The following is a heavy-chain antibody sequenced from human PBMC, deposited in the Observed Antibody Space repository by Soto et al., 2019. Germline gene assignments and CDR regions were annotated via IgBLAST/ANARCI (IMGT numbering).Heavy chain of an antibody. D-gene: IGHD6-13*01. J-gene: IGHJ5*02. CDR3: ARRSIAAAGWWFDP. CDR2: IYYSGST. CDR1: GGSISSGGYY. V-gene: IGHV4-31*03. Sequence: QVQLQESGPGLVKPSQTLSLTCTVSGGSISSGGYYWSWIRQHPGKGLEWIGYIYYSGSTYYNPSLKGRVNISGDTSKNPFSLKLRSVTAADTAVYYCARRSIAAAGWWFDPWGQGTLVTVSS.